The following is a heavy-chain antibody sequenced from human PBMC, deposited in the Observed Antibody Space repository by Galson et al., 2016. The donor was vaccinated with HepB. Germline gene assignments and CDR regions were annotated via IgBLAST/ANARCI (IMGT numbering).Heavy chain of an antibody. V-gene: IGHV3-7*01. CDR1: GFTFSSDW. CDR3: ASWGRTPASYFDY. Sequence: SLRLSCAASGFTFSSDWMSWVRQAPGKGLEWVANIKQDGSEKYYVDSVKGRFTISRDNAKNSLYLQMNSLRAEDTAVYYCASWGRTPASYFDYWGQGTLVTVSS. D-gene: IGHD3-16*01. CDR2: IKQDGSEK. J-gene: IGHJ4*02.